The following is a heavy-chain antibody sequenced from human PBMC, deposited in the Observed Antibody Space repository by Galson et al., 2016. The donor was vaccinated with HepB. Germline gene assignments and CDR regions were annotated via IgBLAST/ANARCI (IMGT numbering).Heavy chain of an antibody. V-gene: IGHV3-7*03. D-gene: IGHD3-22*01. Sequence: SLRLSCAASGFMFSTYWMTWVRQAPGKGLEWVANINQDGSEKYHVDSVKGRFTISKDNGKNSLFLQLNSLRAEDTAVYYCARDAGYYQIDYWGQGTLVTVSS. CDR2: INQDGSEK. CDR3: ARDAGYYQIDY. J-gene: IGHJ4*02. CDR1: GFMFSTYW.